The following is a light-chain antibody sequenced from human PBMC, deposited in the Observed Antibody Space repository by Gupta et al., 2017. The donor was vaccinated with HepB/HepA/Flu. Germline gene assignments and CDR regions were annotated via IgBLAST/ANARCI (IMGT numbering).Light chain of an antibody. J-gene: IGKJ1*01. V-gene: IGKV3-20*01. Sequence: ETVFTQSPGTLSLSPGERATLSCSASQSVSSSYLAWYQQKPGQAPKLLIYGASSMATGIPDRFSGSGSGTDFTLTISRLEPEDFAVYYCQQYGSSLWTFGQGTKVEIK. CDR2: GAS. CDR1: QSVSSSY. CDR3: QQYGSSLWT.